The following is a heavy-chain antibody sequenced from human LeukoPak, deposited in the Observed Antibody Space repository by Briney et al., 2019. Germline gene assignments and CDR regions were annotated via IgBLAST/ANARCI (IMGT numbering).Heavy chain of an antibody. J-gene: IGHJ3*02. V-gene: IGHV3-33*01. CDR2: IWYDGSNK. Sequence: PGRSLRLSCAASGFTFSSYGMHWVRQAPGKGLEWVAVIWYDGSNKYYADSVKGRFTISRDNSKNTLYLQMNSLRAEDTAVYYCARRGYCGGDCYSLGHDAFDIWGQGTMVTVSS. CDR1: GFTFSSYG. D-gene: IGHD2-21*02. CDR3: ARRGYCGGDCYSLGHDAFDI.